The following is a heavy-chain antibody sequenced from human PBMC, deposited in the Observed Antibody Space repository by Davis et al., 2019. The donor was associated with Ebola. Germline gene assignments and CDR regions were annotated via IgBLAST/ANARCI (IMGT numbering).Heavy chain of an antibody. D-gene: IGHD5-12*01. V-gene: IGHV1-69*06. CDR3: ARGIREYSGYDYYYYYGMDV. CDR2: IIPIFGTA. CDR1: GGTFSSYA. Sequence: SVKVSCRASGGTFSSYAISWVRQAPGQGLEWMGGIIPIFGTANYAQKFQGRVTITADKSTSTAYMELSSLRSEDTAVYYCARGIREYSGYDYYYYYGMDVWGQGTTVTVSS. J-gene: IGHJ6*02.